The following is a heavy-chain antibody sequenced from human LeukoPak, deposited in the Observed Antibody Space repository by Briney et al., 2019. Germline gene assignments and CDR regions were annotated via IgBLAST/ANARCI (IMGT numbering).Heavy chain of an antibody. CDR3: ARSYDSSGIDY. Sequence: GSLRLSCAASGFTFSSYWMHWVRQAPGKGLVWVSRINSDGSSTSYADSVKGRFTISRDNAKNTLYLQMNSLRAEDTAVYYCARSYDSSGIDYWGQGTLVTVSS. CDR1: GFTFSSYW. D-gene: IGHD3-22*01. CDR2: INSDGSST. J-gene: IGHJ4*02. V-gene: IGHV3-74*01.